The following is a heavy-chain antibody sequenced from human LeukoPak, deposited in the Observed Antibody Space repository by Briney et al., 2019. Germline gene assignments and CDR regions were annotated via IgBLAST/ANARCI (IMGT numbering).Heavy chain of an antibody. D-gene: IGHD6-19*01. CDR3: ARAYSSGHFDY. Sequence: GQSLKISCKGSGYSFSTYWIGWVRQVPGKGLEWMGIINPADSETRYSPSFQGQVTISADKSISTAYLQWSSLKASDTAMYYCARAYSSGHFDYWGQGTLVIVSS. CDR2: INPADSET. J-gene: IGHJ4*02. V-gene: IGHV5-51*01. CDR1: GYSFSTYW.